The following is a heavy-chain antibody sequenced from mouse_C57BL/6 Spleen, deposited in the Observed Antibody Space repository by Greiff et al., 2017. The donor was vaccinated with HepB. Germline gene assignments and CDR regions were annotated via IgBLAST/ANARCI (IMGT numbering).Heavy chain of an antibody. V-gene: IGHV1-53*01. CDR3: ARDSNYLYYAMDY. J-gene: IGHJ4*01. D-gene: IGHD2-5*01. Sequence: VQLQQSGTELVKPGASVKLSCKASGYTFTSYWMHWVKQRPGQGLEWIGNINPSNGGTNYNEKFKSKATLTVDKSSSTAYMQLSSLTSEDSAVYYCARDSNYLYYAMDYWGQGTSVTVSS. CDR2: INPSNGGT. CDR1: GYTFTSYW.